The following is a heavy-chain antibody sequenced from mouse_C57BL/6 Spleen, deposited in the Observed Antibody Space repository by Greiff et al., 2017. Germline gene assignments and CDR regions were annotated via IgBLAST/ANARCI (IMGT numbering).Heavy chain of an antibody. CDR1: GYTFTDYN. CDR2: INPNNGGP. Sequence: VQLQQSGPELVKPGASVKIPCKASGYTFTDYNMDWVQQSHGKSLEWIGDINPNNGGPIYNQTFTGKATLTVAKASSTAYMVLRSLTSEDTAVYYCARRIYGSRDYAMDYWGQGTSVTGSS. D-gene: IGHD1-1*01. CDR3: ARRIYGSRDYAMDY. V-gene: IGHV1-18*01. J-gene: IGHJ4*01.